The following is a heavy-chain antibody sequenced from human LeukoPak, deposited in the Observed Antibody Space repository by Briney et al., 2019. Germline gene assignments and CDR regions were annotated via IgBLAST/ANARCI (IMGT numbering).Heavy chain of an antibody. D-gene: IGHD2-2*01. CDR3: ARARCSSTSCYRGYYGMDV. CDR1: GFTLSSYE. V-gene: IGHV3-48*03. Sequence: PGGSLRLSCAASGFTLSSYEMNWVRQAPGKGLEWVSYISSSGSTIYYADSVKGRFTISRDNAKNSLYLQMNSLRAEDTAVYYCARARCSSTSCYRGYYGMDVWGQGTTVTVSS. J-gene: IGHJ6*02. CDR2: ISSSGSTI.